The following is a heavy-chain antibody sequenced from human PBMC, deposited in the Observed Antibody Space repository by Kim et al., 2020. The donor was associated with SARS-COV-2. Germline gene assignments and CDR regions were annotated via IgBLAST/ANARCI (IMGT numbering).Heavy chain of an antibody. V-gene: IGHV5-51*01. D-gene: IGHD3-22*01. Sequence: GESLKISCKGSGYSFTSYRIGWVRQMPGKGLEWMGIIYPGDSDTRYSPSFQGQVTISADKSISTAYLQWSSLKASDTAMYYCASRTTYYDSSGYHPLIWGQGTMVTVSS. CDR3: ASRTTYYDSSGYHPLI. CDR1: GYSFTSYR. J-gene: IGHJ3*02. CDR2: IYPGDSDT.